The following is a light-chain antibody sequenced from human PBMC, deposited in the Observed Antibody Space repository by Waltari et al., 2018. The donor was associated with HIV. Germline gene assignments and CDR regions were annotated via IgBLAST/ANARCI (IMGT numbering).Light chain of an antibody. CDR3: AAWDDSLSGLV. CDR1: SYNIGSNY. J-gene: IGLJ3*02. CDR2: RNN. Sequence: QSVLTQPPSASGTPGQRVTISCSGSSYNIGSNYVYWYQQLPGTAPKLLSYRNNQRPSGVPDRLSGSKSGTSASLAISGLRSEDEADYYCAAWDDSLSGLVFGGGTKLTVL. V-gene: IGLV1-47*01.